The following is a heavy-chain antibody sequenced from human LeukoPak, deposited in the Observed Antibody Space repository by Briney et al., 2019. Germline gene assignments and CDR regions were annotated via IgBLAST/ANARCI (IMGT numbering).Heavy chain of an antibody. CDR2: IRSSGSTI. CDR3: AREGGTYPRWFDP. D-gene: IGHD1-26*01. J-gene: IGHJ5*02. V-gene: IGHV3-11*01. Sequence: PGGSLRLSCAASGFTFSDGNMSSIRQAPGKGLEWVSYIRSSGSTIYYADSVTGRFTISRDNAKNSLYLQMTSLSAEDTAVYYCAREGGTYPRWFDPWGQGTLVTVSS. CDR1: GFTFSDGN.